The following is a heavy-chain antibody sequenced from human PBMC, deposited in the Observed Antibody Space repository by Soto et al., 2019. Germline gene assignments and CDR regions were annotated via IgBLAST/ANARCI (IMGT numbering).Heavy chain of an antibody. CDR2: MNPNSGNT. CDR1: GYTFTTYD. J-gene: IGHJ4*02. V-gene: IGHV1-8*01. CDR3: ARGRDGYNIVDY. D-gene: IGHD5-12*01. Sequence: QVQLVQSGAEVKKPGASVKVSCKASGYTFTTYDINWVRQATGQGLEWMGWMNPNSGNTGNAQKFQGRVTMTRNTSISTTYMELSSLRSEDTAVYYWARGRDGYNIVDYWGQGTLVTVSS.